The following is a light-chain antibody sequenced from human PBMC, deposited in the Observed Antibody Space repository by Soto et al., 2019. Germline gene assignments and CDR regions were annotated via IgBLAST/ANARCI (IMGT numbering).Light chain of an antibody. V-gene: IGKV1-39*01. J-gene: IGKJ2*01. CDR1: QTINTY. Sequence: DIQMTQSPSSLSASVGDRVTITCRASQTINTYLNWYQLKPGKAPKLLIYAESSVQSEVPSRFSGSGSGTDFTLAISSLQPEDCATYYCQQSYSAPYTFGQGTKLELK. CDR3: QQSYSAPYT. CDR2: AES.